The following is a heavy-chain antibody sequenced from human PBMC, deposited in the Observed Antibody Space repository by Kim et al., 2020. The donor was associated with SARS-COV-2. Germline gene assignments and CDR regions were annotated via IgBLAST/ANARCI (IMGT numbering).Heavy chain of an antibody. Sequence: SETLSLTCAVYGGSFSGYYWSWIRQPPGKGLEWIWEINHSGSTNYNPSLKSRVTISVDTSKNQFSLKLSSVTAADTAVYYCARGIIVVVPAPTNGMDVWGQGTTVTVSS. CDR1: GGSFSGYY. V-gene: IGHV4-34*01. CDR3: ARGIIVVVPAPTNGMDV. D-gene: IGHD2-2*01. J-gene: IGHJ6*02. CDR2: INHSGST.